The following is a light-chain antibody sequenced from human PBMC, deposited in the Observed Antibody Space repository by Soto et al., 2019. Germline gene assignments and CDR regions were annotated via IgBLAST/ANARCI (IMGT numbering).Light chain of an antibody. Sequence: QSVLTQPAAVSGSPGQSITISCTGTSSDVGSYNYVSWYQQHPGNAHNLLIYEAFKRPSGVSNCFSGSTSGNTASLTISGLHAEDEADYYCSSYARSTTYVFGIGTQLTVL. CDR3: SSYARSTTYV. V-gene: IGLV2-23*01. J-gene: IGLJ6*01. CDR2: EAF. CDR1: SSDVGSYNY.